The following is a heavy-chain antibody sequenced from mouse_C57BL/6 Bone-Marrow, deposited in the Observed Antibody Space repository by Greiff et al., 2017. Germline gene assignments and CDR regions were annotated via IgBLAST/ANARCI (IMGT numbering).Heavy chain of an antibody. J-gene: IGHJ3*01. V-gene: IGHV1-81*01. CDR1: GYTFTSYG. Sequence: QVQLQQSGAELARPGASVKLSCKASGYTFTSYGISWVKQRTGQGLEWIGEIYPRSGNTYYNEKFKGKATLTADKSSSTAYMELRSLTSEDSAVYFCAREGMTPWFAYWGQGTLVTVSA. CDR2: IYPRSGNT. CDR3: AREGMTPWFAY. D-gene: IGHD2-13*01.